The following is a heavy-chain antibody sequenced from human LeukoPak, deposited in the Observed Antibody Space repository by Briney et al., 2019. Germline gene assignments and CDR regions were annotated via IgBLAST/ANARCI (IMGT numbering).Heavy chain of an antibody. V-gene: IGHV3-7*01. CDR2: INQDGSDK. CDR1: GFTFSSYW. Sequence: PGGSLRLSCAASGFTFSSYWMTWVRQAPGKGLEWVANINQDGSDKYYVDSVRGRFTISRDNAKNSLFLQMNSLRAEDMAVYYCAREGRSSGWYDFDYWGQGTLVTVSS. J-gene: IGHJ4*02. D-gene: IGHD6-19*01. CDR3: AREGRSSGWYDFDY.